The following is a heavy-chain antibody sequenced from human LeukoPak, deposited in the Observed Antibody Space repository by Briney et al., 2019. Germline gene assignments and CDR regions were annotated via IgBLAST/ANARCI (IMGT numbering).Heavy chain of an antibody. CDR3: ARVPDIVATTEADAFDI. V-gene: IGHV1-46*01. CDR1: GYTFIDYY. CDR2: INPSGGST. J-gene: IGHJ3*02. D-gene: IGHD5-12*01. Sequence: ASVKVPCKASGYTFIDYYMHWVRQAPGQGLEWMGWINPSGGSTSYAQKFQGRVTMTRDTSTSTVYMELSSLRSEDTAVYYCARVPDIVATTEADAFDIWGQGTMVTVSS.